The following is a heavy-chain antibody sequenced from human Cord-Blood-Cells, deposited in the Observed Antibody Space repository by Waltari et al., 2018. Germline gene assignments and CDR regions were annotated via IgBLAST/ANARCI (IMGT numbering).Heavy chain of an antibody. D-gene: IGHD3-10*01. V-gene: IGHV3-74*01. CDR3: ASGGFRELYYYYYGMDV. CDR2: INSDGSST. CDR1: FTFSSYW. J-gene: IGHJ6*02. Sequence: EVQLVESGGGLVQPGFTFSSYWMHWVRQAPGKGLVWVSRINSDGSSTSYADSVKGRFTISRDNAKNTLYLQMNSLKAEDTAVYYCASGGFRELYYYYYGMDVWGQGTTVTVSS.